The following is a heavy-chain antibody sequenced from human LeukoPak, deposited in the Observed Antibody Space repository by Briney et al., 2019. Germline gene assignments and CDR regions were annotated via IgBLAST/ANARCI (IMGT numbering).Heavy chain of an antibody. Sequence: GGAPRLSCAASGFTCSSYSMNWVRHDPRGGLEGVSSISSSSSYIYYAGSVKGRFTISRADAKNSPDLQMNSVRDEDTAVYYCARDQHIYCSGKGYYGMDVWGKGTTVTVSS. CDR1: GFTCSSYS. D-gene: IGHD3-10*01. CDR3: ARDQHIYCSGKGYYGMDV. CDR2: ISSSSSYI. V-gene: IGHV3-21*01. J-gene: IGHJ6*04.